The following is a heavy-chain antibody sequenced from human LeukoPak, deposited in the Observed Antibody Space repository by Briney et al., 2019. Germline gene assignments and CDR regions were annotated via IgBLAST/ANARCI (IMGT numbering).Heavy chain of an antibody. V-gene: IGHV4-59*01. CDR3: ARDSFVVVPAATTESGYYYGMDV. CDR1: GGSISSYY. CDR2: IYYSGST. D-gene: IGHD2-2*01. J-gene: IGHJ6*02. Sequence: SETLSLTCTVSGGSISSYYWSRIRQPPGKGLEWIGYIYYSGSTNYNPSLKSRVTISVDTSKNQFSLKLSSVTAADTAVYYCARDSFVVVPAATTESGYYYGMDVWGQGTTVTVSS.